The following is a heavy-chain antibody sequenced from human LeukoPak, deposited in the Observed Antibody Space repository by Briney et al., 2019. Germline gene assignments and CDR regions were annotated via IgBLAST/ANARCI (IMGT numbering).Heavy chain of an antibody. Sequence: GGSLRLSCAASGFTFSSYGMHWVRQAPGKGLEWVAVISYDGSNKYYADSVKGRFTISRDNSKNTLYLQMNSVRAEDTAVYYCAKDQRQLVLIPAYYGMDVWGKGTTVTVSS. V-gene: IGHV3-30*18. CDR1: GFTFSSYG. J-gene: IGHJ6*04. D-gene: IGHD6-13*01. CDR3: AKDQRQLVLIPAYYGMDV. CDR2: ISYDGSNK.